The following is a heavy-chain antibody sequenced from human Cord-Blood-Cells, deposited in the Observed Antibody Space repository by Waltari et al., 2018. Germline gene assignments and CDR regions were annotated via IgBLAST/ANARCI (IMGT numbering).Heavy chain of an antibody. CDR2: ISYDGSNK. CDR3: ARAGGIRTGDAFDI. Sequence: QVQLVESGGGVVQPGRSLRLPCAASGFTFSSYAMHWVRQAPGKGLEWVAVISYDGSNKYYADSVKGRFTISRDNSKNTLYLQMNSLRAEDTAVYYCARAGGIRTGDAFDIWGQGTMVTVSS. V-gene: IGHV3-30-3*01. J-gene: IGHJ3*02. CDR1: GFTFSSYA. D-gene: IGHD7-27*01.